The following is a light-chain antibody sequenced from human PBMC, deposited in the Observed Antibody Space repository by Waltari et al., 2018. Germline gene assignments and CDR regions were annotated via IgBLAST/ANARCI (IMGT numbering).Light chain of an antibody. J-gene: IGKJ1*01. CDR2: KAS. Sequence: DIQMTQSPSSLSASVGDRVPIPCRASQSIDTWLAWYQHKPGKAPKVLIYKASYLESGVPSRFSGSGSGTEFTLTISSLQPDDFATYYCQQYNTDSPWTFGQGTKVEVK. V-gene: IGKV1-5*03. CDR3: QQYNTDSPWT. CDR1: QSIDTW.